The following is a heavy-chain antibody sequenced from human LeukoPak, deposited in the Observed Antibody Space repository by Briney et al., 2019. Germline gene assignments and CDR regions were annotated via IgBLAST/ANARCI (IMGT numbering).Heavy chain of an antibody. Sequence: PGGSLRPSCSASNFTFSRYSMHWIRQAPGKGLEWVANIKQDGSEKFYVDSVKGRFTISRDNAKNSVYLQMNSLRAEDTAVYYCATSRTLDYWGQGTLVTVSS. J-gene: IGHJ4*02. CDR3: ATSRTLDY. V-gene: IGHV3-7*01. D-gene: IGHD6-13*01. CDR2: IKQDGSEK. CDR1: NFTFSRYS.